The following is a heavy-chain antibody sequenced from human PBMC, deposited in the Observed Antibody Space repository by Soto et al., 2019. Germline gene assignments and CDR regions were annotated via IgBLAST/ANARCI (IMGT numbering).Heavy chain of an antibody. J-gene: IGHJ4*02. Sequence: QVQLVESGGGVVQPGRSLRLSCAASGFTFSSYAMHWVRQAPGKGLEWVAVISYDGSNKYYADSVKGRFTISRDNSKNTLYLQMNSLRAEDTAVYYCAREKSSGSYRSLDYWDQGTLVTVSS. CDR2: ISYDGSNK. CDR3: AREKSSGSYRSLDY. D-gene: IGHD1-26*01. CDR1: GFTFSSYA. V-gene: IGHV3-30-3*01.